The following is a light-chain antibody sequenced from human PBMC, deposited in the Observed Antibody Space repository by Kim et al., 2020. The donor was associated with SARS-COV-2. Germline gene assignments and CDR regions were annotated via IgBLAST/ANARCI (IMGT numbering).Light chain of an antibody. Sequence: GQSITISCTGTRSDVRSYNLVSWYQHQPGKAPKLMIYEVSKRPSGVTNRFSGSKSGNTASLTISGLQAEDEADYYCCSYAGSSTYVFGGGTQLTVL. CDR1: RSDVRSYNL. CDR3: CSYAGSSTYV. J-gene: IGLJ2*01. V-gene: IGLV2-23*02. CDR2: EVS.